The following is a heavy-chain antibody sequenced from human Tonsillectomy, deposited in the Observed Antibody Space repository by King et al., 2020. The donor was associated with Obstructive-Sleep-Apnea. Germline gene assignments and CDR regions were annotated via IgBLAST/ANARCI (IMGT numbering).Heavy chain of an antibody. CDR3: TTDQGAARTYYYYGMDV. CDR1: GFIFCHTR. J-gene: IGHJ6*02. Sequence: VQLVESGGGLVKPGGSLILSCGGSGFIFCHTRMSGVRQAPGRGREWVGRMVSKTDGGRSDYAEFGKGRFTISRDDSINTLYVEMNSLKTEDTAVYYCTTDQGAARTYYYYGMDVWGQGTTVTVSS. V-gene: IGHV3-15*04. D-gene: IGHD6-13*01. CDR2: MVSKTDGGRS.